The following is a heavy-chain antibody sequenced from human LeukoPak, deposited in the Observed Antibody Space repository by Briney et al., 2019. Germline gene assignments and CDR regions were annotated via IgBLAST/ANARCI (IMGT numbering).Heavy chain of an antibody. J-gene: IGHJ6*03. CDR3: ARGGWDSSGWYDNGASHYYYYMDV. CDR1: GYTFTGYY. D-gene: IGHD6-19*01. V-gene: IGHV1-2*02. CDR2: INPNSGDT. Sequence: ASVKVSCKASGYTFTGYYMHWMRQAPGQGLEWMGWINPNSGDTNYAQRFQGRVTLTRDTSISTAYMELNSLRSDDTAVYYCARGGWDSSGWYDNGASHYYYYMDVWGKGTTVTVSS.